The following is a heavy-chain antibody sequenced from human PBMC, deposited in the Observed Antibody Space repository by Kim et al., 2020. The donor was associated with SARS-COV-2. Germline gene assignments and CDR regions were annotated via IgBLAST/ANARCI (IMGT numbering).Heavy chain of an antibody. V-gene: IGHV3-30*04. CDR1: GFTFSSYA. CDR2: ISYDGSNK. D-gene: IGHD3-10*01. CDR3: ARANYGSGSYYRRIDY. Sequence: GGSLRLSCAASGFTFSSYAMHWVRQAPGKGLEWVAVISYDGSNKYYADSVKGRFTISRDNSKNTLYLQMNSLRAEDTAVYYCARANYGSGSYYRRIDYWGQGTLVTVSS. J-gene: IGHJ4*02.